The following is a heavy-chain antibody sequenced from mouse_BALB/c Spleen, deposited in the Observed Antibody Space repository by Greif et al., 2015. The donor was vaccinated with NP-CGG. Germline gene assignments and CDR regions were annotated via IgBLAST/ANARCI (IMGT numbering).Heavy chain of an antibody. V-gene: IGHV7-3*02. J-gene: IGHJ3*01. CDR3: ARGDGYYGFAY. Sequence: EVMLVESGGGLVQPGGSLRLSCATSGFTFTDYYMSWVRQPPGKALEWLGFIRNKANGYTTEYSASVKGRFTISRDNSQSILYLQMNTLRAEDSATYYCARGDGYYGFAYWGQGTLVTVSA. CDR1: GFTFTDYY. D-gene: IGHD2-3*01. CDR2: IRNKANGYTT.